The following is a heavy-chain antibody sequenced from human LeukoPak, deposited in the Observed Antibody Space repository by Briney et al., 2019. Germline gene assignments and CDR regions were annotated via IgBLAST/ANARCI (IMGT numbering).Heavy chain of an antibody. CDR1: GLTLGNYW. V-gene: IGHV3-7*01. CDR3: ARDYDYSLDY. Sequence: GGSLRLSCAASGLTLGNYWMSWVRQAPGKGREWVANINLDGSDKSYVGSVKGRFTISRDNAKNSLFLQMNSLGAEDTAVYYCARDYDYSLDYWGQGTLVTVSS. D-gene: IGHD4/OR15-4a*01. J-gene: IGHJ4*02. CDR2: INLDGSDK.